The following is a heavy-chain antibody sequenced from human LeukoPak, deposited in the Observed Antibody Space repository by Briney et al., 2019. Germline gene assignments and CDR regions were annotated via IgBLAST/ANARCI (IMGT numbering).Heavy chain of an antibody. J-gene: IGHJ5*02. CDR3: AKEQTTTVTTWDWFDP. CDR2: ISGSGGST. V-gene: IGHV3-23*01. D-gene: IGHD4-17*01. Sequence: GGSLRLSCAASGFTFSSYAMSWVRQAPGKGLEWVSAISGSGGSTYYADSVKGRFTISRDNSKNTLYLQMNSLRAEDTAVYYCAKEQTTTVTTWDWFDPWGQGTLATVSS. CDR1: GFTFSSYA.